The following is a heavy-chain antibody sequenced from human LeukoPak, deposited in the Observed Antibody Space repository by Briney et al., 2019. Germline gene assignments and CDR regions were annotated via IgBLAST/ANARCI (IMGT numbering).Heavy chain of an antibody. J-gene: IGHJ4*02. V-gene: IGHV3-30*18. CDR1: GFTFSSYG. Sequence: PGGSLRLSCAASGFTFSSYGMHWVRQAPGKGLEWVAVISYDGSNKYYADSVKGRFTISRDNSKNTLYLQMNSLRAEDTAVYYCAKGRLLWFLFDYWGQGTLVTVSS. CDR2: ISYDGSNK. D-gene: IGHD3-10*01. CDR3: AKGRLLWFLFDY.